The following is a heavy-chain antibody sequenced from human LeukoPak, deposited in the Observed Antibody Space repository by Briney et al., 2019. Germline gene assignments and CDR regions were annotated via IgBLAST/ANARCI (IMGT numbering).Heavy chain of an antibody. CDR3: ARVPGSPKNNFDY. CDR1: GYSFSGYY. D-gene: IGHD3-10*01. J-gene: IGHJ4*02. Sequence: GASVKVSCKASGYSFSGYYIQWLRQAPGLGPEWMGWMYPKSGDTSYAQKFQGGVTMTRDTSLSTAYMELNKLTSDDSAIYFCARVPGSPKNNFDYWGQGTLVTVSP. V-gene: IGHV1-2*02. CDR2: MYPKSGDT.